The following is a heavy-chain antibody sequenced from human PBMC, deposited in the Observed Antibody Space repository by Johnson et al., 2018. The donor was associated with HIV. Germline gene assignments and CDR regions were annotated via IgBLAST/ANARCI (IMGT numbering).Heavy chain of an antibody. CDR2: MWYDGSNK. CDR3: AGGYGSGSGDAFDI. Sequence: QVQLVESGGGVVQPGRSLRLSCAASGFTFSTYGMHWVRQAPGKGLVWVAVMWYDGSNKYYEDSVKGRFTISRDNAKNSLYLQMHSLRAEDTAVYYCAGGYGSGSGDAFDIWGQGTMVTVSS. CDR1: GFTFSTYG. V-gene: IGHV3-33*03. J-gene: IGHJ3*02. D-gene: IGHD3-10*01.